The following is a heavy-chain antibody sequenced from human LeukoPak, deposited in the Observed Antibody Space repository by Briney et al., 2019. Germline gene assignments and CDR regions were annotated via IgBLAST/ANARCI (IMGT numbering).Heavy chain of an antibody. CDR1: GFTSSSYG. CDR3: AKAGEGYCSGGSCYSYYYFDY. CDR2: IPYDGSNK. J-gene: IGHJ4*02. Sequence: QPGRSLRLSCAASGFTSSSYGMPWVRQAPGKGLEWVAVIPYDGSNKYYADSVKGRFTISRDNSKNTLYLQMNSLRAEDTAVYYCAKAGEGYCSGGSCYSYYYFDYWGQGTLVTVSS. V-gene: IGHV3-30*18. D-gene: IGHD2-15*01.